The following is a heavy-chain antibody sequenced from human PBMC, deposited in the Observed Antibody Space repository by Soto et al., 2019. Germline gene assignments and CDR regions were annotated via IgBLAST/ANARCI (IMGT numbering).Heavy chain of an antibody. J-gene: IGHJ4*02. Sequence: EVQLVESGGGLVQPGRSLRLSCGASGFTFDDYAMHWVRQAPGKGLEWVSGISWNSGSIAYADSVKGRFTISRDNAKNSLYLQMNSLTPEDTALYYCAKDFSDIWDYRRDFDYCGQGTLVTVSS. CDR3: AKDFSDIWDYRRDFDY. CDR2: ISWNSGSI. CDR1: GFTFDDYA. V-gene: IGHV3-9*01. D-gene: IGHD1-7*01.